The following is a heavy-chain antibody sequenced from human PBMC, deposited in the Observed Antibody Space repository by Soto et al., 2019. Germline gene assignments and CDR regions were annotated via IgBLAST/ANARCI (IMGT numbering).Heavy chain of an antibody. CDR3: ARGLIAAPLQPIDS. CDR1: GGSFSGYY. D-gene: IGHD6-13*01. V-gene: IGHV4-34*01. J-gene: IGHJ5*01. CDR2: INHSGST. Sequence: SETLSLTCAVYGGSFSGYYWSWIRQSPGKGLEWIGEINHSGSTNYNPSLKSRVTISVDTSKNQFSLKLSSVTAADTAVYYCARGLIAAPLQPIDSWGQGTLVTVSS.